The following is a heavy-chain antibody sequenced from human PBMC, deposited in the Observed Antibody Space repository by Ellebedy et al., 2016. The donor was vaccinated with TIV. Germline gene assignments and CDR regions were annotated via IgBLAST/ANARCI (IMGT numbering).Heavy chain of an antibody. V-gene: IGHV4-59*01. CDR3: GRDYWGSIDY. D-gene: IGHD3-10*01. Sequence: SETLSLTXTVSGGSFTNYAWGWIRQPPGKRLEWIAYVSVNGSDNFNPSLKSRVTMSLDTSKKQFPLNLRSVSAADTAIYFCGRDYWGSIDYWGQGILVTVSS. CDR1: GGSFTNYA. CDR2: VSVNGSD. J-gene: IGHJ4*02.